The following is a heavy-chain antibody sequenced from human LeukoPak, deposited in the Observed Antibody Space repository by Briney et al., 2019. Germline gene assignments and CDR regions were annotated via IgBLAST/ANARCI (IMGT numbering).Heavy chain of an antibody. CDR1: GFTFSSYS. CDR3: ARAGGSWYNLYNWFDP. V-gene: IGHV3-21*01. Sequence: GGSLRLSCAASGFTFSSYSMNWVRQAPGKGLEWVSSSSSSSSYIYYADSVKGRFTISRDNAKNSLYLQMNSLRAEDTAVYYCARAGGSWYNLYNWFDPWGQGTLVTVSS. CDR2: SSSSSSYI. J-gene: IGHJ5*02. D-gene: IGHD6-13*01.